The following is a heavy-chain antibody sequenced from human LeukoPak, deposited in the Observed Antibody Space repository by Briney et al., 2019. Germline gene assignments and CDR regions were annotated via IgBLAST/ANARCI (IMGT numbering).Heavy chain of an antibody. CDR3: AKQSGSYTSSSDY. CDR1: GFTFSSYG. CDR2: IIGSGSST. D-gene: IGHD3-10*01. J-gene: IGHJ4*02. Sequence: PGGTLRLSCAASGFTFSSYGMSWVRQAPGKGLQWVSVIIGSGSSTYYADSVKGRFTISRDNSRNTLYLQMNSLRAEDTAVYYCAKQSGSYTSSSDYWVQGTLVTVSS. V-gene: IGHV3-23*01.